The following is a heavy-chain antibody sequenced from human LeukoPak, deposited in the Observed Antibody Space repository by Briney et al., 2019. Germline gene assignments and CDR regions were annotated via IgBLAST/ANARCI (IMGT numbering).Heavy chain of an antibody. D-gene: IGHD6-13*01. J-gene: IGHJ5*02. V-gene: IGHV3-21*01. CDR3: ARDAYSSSWYGRFDP. CDR1: GFTFSSYS. CDR2: ISSSSSYI. Sequence: GGSLRLSCAASGFTFSSYSMNWVRQAPGKGLEWVSSISSSSSYIYYADSVKGRFTISRDNAKNSLYLQMNSLRAEDTAVYYCARDAYSSSWYGRFDPWGQGTLVTVSS.